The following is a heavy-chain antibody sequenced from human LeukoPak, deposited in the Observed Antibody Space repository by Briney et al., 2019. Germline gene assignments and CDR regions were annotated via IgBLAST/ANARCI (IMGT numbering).Heavy chain of an antibody. CDR3: VRHDFYSNYPHNWFDP. D-gene: IGHD4-11*01. CDR1: GYSISSGYF. J-gene: IGHJ5*02. CDR2: FYQSGST. V-gene: IGHV4-38-2*01. Sequence: PSETLSLTCPVSGYSISSGYFWGWIRQPPGKGPEWIGSFYQSGSTHYNPSLRSRVTISVDTSKNQFSLNLSSVTAADTAVYYCVRHDFYSNYPHNWFDPWGQGTLVTISS.